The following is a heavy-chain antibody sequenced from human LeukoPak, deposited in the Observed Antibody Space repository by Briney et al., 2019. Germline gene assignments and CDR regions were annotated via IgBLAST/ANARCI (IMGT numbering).Heavy chain of an antibody. Sequence: GGSLRLSCAGSGFTFSSYAMSWVRQAPGKGLEWVSAISGSGGSTYYADSVKGRFTISRDNSKNTLYLQMNSLRAEDTAVYYCAEDDKKLSTSAFDIWGQGTMVTVSS. D-gene: IGHD1-7*01. CDR1: GFTFSSYA. J-gene: IGHJ3*02. CDR3: AEDDKKLSTSAFDI. CDR2: ISGSGGST. V-gene: IGHV3-23*01.